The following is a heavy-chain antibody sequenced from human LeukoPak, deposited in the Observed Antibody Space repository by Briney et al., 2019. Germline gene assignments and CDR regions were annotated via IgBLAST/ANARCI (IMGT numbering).Heavy chain of an antibody. CDR2: MSGSGGST. V-gene: IGHV3-23*01. Sequence: GGSLRLSCAASGFTFSSYAMSWVRQAPGKGLEWVSAMSGSGGSTYYADSVKGRFTISRDNSKNTLYLQMNSLRAEDTAVYYCTKRLDSSGYYYAPDYWGQGTLVTVSS. J-gene: IGHJ4*02. CDR1: GFTFSSYA. CDR3: TKRLDSSGYYYAPDY. D-gene: IGHD3-22*01.